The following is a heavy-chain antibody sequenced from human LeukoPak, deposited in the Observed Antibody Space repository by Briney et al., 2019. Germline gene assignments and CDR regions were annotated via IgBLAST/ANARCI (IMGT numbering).Heavy chain of an antibody. J-gene: IGHJ5*02. Sequence: SSETLSLTCAVYGGSFSGFYWSWVRQPPGKGLEWIGEINHSESTHYNPSFKSRVTILVDTSRNQLSLKLTSVTAADTAVYYCARGPDSGSHFAWLDPWGQGTLVTVSS. CDR1: GGSFSGFY. V-gene: IGHV4-34*01. CDR2: INHSEST. CDR3: ARGPDSGSHFAWLDP. D-gene: IGHD3-10*01.